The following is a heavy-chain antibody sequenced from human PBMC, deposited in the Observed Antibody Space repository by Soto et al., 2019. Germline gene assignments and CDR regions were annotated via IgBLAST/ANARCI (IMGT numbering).Heavy chain of an antibody. CDR2: MNPNSGNT. CDR1: GYTFTRYD. Sequence: ASVKVSCKASGYTFTRYDINWVRQATGQGLEWMGWMNPNSGNTGYAQKFQGRVTMTRNTSISTAYMELSSLRSEDSAVYYCARTTVTTSTFDDYMDVWGKGTTVTVSS. D-gene: IGHD4-4*01. J-gene: IGHJ6*03. CDR3: ARTTVTTSTFDDYMDV. V-gene: IGHV1-8*02.